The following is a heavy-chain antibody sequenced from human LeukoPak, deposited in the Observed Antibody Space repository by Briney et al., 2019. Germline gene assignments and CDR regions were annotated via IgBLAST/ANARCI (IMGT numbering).Heavy chain of an antibody. CDR1: GYAFIGNY. Sequence: ASVKVSCKASGYAFIGNYIHWVRQAPGQGLEWMGWINPDSGTTKYAQNFQGRFTMTSDTSVSTAYIDLSSLTPDDTVVYYCARATTIFGVVIIFFDTWGQGTLVTVSS. J-gene: IGHJ4*02. CDR2: INPDSGTT. CDR3: ARATTIFGVVIIFFDT. D-gene: IGHD3-3*01. V-gene: IGHV1-2*02.